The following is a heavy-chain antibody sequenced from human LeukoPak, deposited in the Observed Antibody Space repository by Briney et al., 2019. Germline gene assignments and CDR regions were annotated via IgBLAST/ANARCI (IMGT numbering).Heavy chain of an antibody. J-gene: IGHJ4*02. D-gene: IGHD3-10*01. V-gene: IGHV1-2*02. CDR1: GYRFTDYY. CDR3: ARDNYGSGSYYKY. Sequence: AAVKVSCKASGYRFTDYYMHWVRQAPGQGLEWVGWINPNNGGTNYAQKFQGRVTLTRDTSISTAYMELRRLISDDTAVYYCARDNYGSGSYYKYWGQGTLVTVSS. CDR2: INPNNGGT.